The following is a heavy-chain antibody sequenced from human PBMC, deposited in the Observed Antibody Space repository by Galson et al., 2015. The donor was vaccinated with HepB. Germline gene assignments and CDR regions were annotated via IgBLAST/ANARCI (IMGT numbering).Heavy chain of an antibody. Sequence: SLRLSCAASGFTFSSYSINWVRQAPGKGLEWVPSISSSSSYIYYADSVKGRFTISRDNAKNSLYLHMNSLRAEDTAMYYCASRTVTEGFDPWGQGTLVTVSS. V-gene: IGHV3-21*01. CDR3: ASRTVTEGFDP. CDR2: ISSSSSYI. D-gene: IGHD4-17*01. J-gene: IGHJ5*02. CDR1: GFTFSSYS.